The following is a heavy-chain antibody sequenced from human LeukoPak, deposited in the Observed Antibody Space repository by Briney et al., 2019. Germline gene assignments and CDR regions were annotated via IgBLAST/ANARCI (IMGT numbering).Heavy chain of an antibody. V-gene: IGHV4-34*01. CDR1: GGSFSNYY. CDR3: ARRWNYGRNYYIDV. CDR2: INDSGRI. J-gene: IGHJ6*03. Sequence: SETLSLTCAVYGGSFSNYYWSWIRQTPGKGMEWIGEINDSGRINYNPSLMSRVTVSVDTSMNQFSLRLTSVTATDTAVYYCARRWNYGRNYYIDVWGKGATVSVSS. D-gene: IGHD1-7*01.